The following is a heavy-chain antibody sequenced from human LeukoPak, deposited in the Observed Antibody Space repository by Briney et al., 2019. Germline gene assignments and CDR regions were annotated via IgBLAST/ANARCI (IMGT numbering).Heavy chain of an antibody. D-gene: IGHD6-13*01. Sequence: ASVKVSCKASGYTFTSYVIHWVRQAPGQRLEWMGWINAGNGNTKYSQEFQDRVTITRDTSASTVYMELSSLRSGDMAVYYCARDRPAAYYYYYYMDVWGKGTTVTVSS. V-gene: IGHV1-3*03. CDR1: GYTFTSYV. CDR2: INAGNGNT. J-gene: IGHJ6*03. CDR3: ARDRPAAYYYYYYMDV.